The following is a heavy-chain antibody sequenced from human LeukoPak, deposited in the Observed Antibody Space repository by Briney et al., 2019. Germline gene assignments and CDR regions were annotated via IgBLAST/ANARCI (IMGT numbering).Heavy chain of an antibody. CDR2: INPNSGGT. J-gene: IGHJ4*02. Sequence: ASVKVSCKASGYTFTGYYMHWVRQAPGQGLEWMGWINPNSGGTNYAQKFQGRVTMTRDTSISTAYMELSKLRSDDTAVYYCARELPRIAAAGISSDYWGQGTLVTVSS. CDR1: GYTFTGYY. D-gene: IGHD6-13*01. CDR3: ARELPRIAAAGISSDY. V-gene: IGHV1-2*02.